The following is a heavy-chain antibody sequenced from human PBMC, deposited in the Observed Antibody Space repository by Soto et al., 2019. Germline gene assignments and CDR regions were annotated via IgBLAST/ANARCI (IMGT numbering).Heavy chain of an antibody. Sequence: QVQLVQSGGEVKKPGASVKVSCKASGYTFTDNGITWVRQAPGQGLEWMGWINVYTGNTDYAQKLQGRVTMTTDTSTSTAYMELVSLTSDDTAVYYCARAIGGSESSSIHYWGQGTLVTVSS. CDR3: ARAIGGSESSSIHY. V-gene: IGHV1-18*01. CDR2: INVYTGNT. CDR1: GYTFTDNG. D-gene: IGHD3-16*01. J-gene: IGHJ4*02.